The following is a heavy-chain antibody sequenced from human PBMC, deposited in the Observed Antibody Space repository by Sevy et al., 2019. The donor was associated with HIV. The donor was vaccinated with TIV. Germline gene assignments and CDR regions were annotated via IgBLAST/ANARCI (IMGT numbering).Heavy chain of an antibody. V-gene: IGHV3-7*01. D-gene: IGHD3-16*01. J-gene: IGHJ4*02. CDR2: IKGDGSDK. CDR1: GFTFSVYW. Sequence: GGSLRLSCAASGFTFSVYWMNWVRQAPGKGLEWVANIKGDGSDKHYVDSVEGRFTISRDNGKNLLYLQMNSLRVEDTAVYYCAHETIGRFDSWGQGTLVNVSS. CDR3: AHETIGRFDS.